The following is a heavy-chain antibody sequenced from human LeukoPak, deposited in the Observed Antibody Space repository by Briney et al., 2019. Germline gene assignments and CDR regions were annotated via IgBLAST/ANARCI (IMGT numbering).Heavy chain of an antibody. CDR1: GGTFSSYA. CDR3: ARGKRRLHSEFDY. V-gene: IGHV1-69*13. CDR2: IIPIFGTA. D-gene: IGHD5-24*01. Sequence: ASVKVSCKASGGTFSSYAISWVRQAPGQGLEWMGGIIPIFGTANYTQEFQGRVTITADESTSTAYMELSSLRSEDTAVYYCARGKRRLHSEFDYWGQGTLVTVSS. J-gene: IGHJ4*02.